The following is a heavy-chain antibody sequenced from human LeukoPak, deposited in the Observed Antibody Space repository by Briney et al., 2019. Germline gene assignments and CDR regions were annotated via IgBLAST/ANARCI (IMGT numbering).Heavy chain of an antibody. CDR3: AKDPPCSGGTCYGYFES. V-gene: IGHV3-66*01. CDR1: GFTVSSNY. D-gene: IGHD2-15*01. CDR2: IYSGGST. J-gene: IGHJ4*02. Sequence: GGSLRLSCAASGFTVSSNYMSWVRLAPGKGLEWVSVIYSGGSTYYADSVKGRFTISRDNSKNTLYLQMNNLRDEDTAVYYCAKDPPCSGGTCYGYFESWGQGTLVTVSS.